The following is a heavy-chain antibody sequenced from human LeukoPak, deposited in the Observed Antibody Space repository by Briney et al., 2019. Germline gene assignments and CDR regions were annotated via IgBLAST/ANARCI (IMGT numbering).Heavy chain of an antibody. D-gene: IGHD2-15*01. V-gene: IGHV3-21*01. CDR2: ISSSSSYI. CDR1: GFTFSSYS. Sequence: GGSLRLSCAASGFTFSSYSMNWVRQAPGKGLEWVSSISSSSSYIYYADSVKGRFTISRDNAKNSLCLQMNSLRAEDTAVYYCASGDIVVVVAANRSNWFDPWGQGTLVTVSS. CDR3: ASGDIVVVVAANRSNWFDP. J-gene: IGHJ5*02.